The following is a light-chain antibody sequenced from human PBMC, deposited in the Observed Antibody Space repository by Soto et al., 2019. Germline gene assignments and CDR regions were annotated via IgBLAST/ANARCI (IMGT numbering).Light chain of an antibody. CDR2: SNN. CDR1: SGDVGAYDF. V-gene: IGLV1-47*01. Sequence: QSALTQPASVSGSPGQSITISCTGTSGDVGAYDFVSWYQQLPGTAPRLLIYSNNQRPSGVPDRFSGSKSGTSASLAISGLRSEDEADYYCAAWDDSLSEGVFGGGTKLTVL. J-gene: IGLJ3*02. CDR3: AAWDDSLSEGV.